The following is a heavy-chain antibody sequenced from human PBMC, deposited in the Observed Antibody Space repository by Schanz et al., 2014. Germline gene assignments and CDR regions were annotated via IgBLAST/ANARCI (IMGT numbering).Heavy chain of an antibody. CDR3: ARGPLGTRP. J-gene: IGHJ5*02. CDR1: GYTFSSYG. Sequence: QVQLVQSGAEVKKPGASVKVSCKASGYTFSSYGINWVRQAPGQGLEWMGRIIPILGIANYAQKFQGRVTFTADKSTSTAYMELSSLKPEDTAVYYCARGPLGTRPWVQGTLVAVSS. V-gene: IGHV1-69*04. D-gene: IGHD5-12*01. CDR2: IIPILGIA.